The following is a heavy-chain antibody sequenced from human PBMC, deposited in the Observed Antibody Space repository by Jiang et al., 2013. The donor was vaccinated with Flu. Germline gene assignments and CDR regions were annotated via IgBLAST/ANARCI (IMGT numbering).Heavy chain of an antibody. CDR3: AHAAAADFFDY. Sequence: LEWLALIYWDDDKRYSPSLKSRLTITKDTSKNQVVLTMTNMDPVDTATYYCAHAAAADFFDYWGQGTLVTVSS. D-gene: IGHD6-13*01. J-gene: IGHJ4*02. V-gene: IGHV2-5*02. CDR2: IYWDDDK.